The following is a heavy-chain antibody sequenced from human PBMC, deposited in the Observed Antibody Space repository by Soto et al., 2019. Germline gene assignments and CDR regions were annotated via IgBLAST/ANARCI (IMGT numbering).Heavy chain of an antibody. Sequence: SETLSLTCTVSGGSVCRGNFFWSWIRQPPGKGLEWVGYVYNSRSTKYNPSLKSRVTISVDTSKNQFSLKMSSVTAADTAVYYCARGLVVTYYFDYWGQGTLVTVSS. CDR2: VYNSRST. CDR3: ARGLVVTYYFDY. V-gene: IGHV4-61*01. J-gene: IGHJ4*02. D-gene: IGHD3-22*01. CDR1: GGSVCRGNFF.